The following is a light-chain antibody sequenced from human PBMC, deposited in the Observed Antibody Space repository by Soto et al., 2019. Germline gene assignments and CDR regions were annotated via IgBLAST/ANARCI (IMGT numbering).Light chain of an antibody. CDR1: SSNIGSNY. CDR2: KNN. Sequence: QSVLTQPPSASGTPGQRVTISCSGSSSNIGSNYVYWHQQLPGTAPRVLIYKNNQRPSGVPDRFSGSKSGTSASLAISGLRSEDEADYYCVAWDDSLSAWVFAGGTKLTVL. J-gene: IGLJ3*02. V-gene: IGLV1-47*01. CDR3: VAWDDSLSAWV.